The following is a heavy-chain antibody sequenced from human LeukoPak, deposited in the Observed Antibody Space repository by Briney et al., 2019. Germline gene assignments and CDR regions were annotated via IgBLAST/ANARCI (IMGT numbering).Heavy chain of an antibody. CDR2: INPNSGAT. CDR1: VYTFIAYY. V-gene: IGHV1-2*02. J-gene: IGHJ4*02. Sequence: GASVTVSSMPSVYTFIAYYMHWVRQAPGQGGAWMGWINPNSGATNYAQTLQGRVTMTRDTTISIVYMELSRLKTDDTAVYYCARALRYDDSSGYYAYWGQGTLVTVSS. CDR3: ARALRYDDSSGYYAY. D-gene: IGHD3-22*01.